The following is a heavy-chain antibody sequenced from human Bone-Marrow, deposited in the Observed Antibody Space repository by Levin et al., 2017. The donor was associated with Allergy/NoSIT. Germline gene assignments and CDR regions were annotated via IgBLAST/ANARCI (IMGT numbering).Heavy chain of an antibody. J-gene: IGHJ6*02. V-gene: IGHV3-9*01. CDR3: AKDKGSSFTYYTMDV. D-gene: IGHD3-10*01. CDR1: GLNFNDHA. CDR2: ISWDSRSL. Sequence: LSLTCVDSGLNFNDHAFHWVRQAPGKGLEWVSGISWDSRSLGYADSVKGRFTISRDNAKNSLYLQMNSLRADDTALYYCAKDKGSSFTYYTMDVWGQGTTVTVSS.